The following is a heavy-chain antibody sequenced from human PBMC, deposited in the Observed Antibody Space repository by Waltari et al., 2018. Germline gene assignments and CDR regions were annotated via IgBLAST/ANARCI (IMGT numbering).Heavy chain of an antibody. V-gene: IGHV3-23*03. J-gene: IGHJ4*02. Sequence: EVQLLESGGGLVQPGGSLSLSCAASGFTLSSQAMPWVRQAPGKGLEWVSTIYSGAGSTFYADSVKGRFTISRDNSKNTLYLQMNSLRAEDTAVYYCAKYVGYFDNWGQGTLVTVSS. CDR2: IYSGAGST. CDR1: GFTLSSQA. D-gene: IGHD6-13*01. CDR3: AKYVGYFDN.